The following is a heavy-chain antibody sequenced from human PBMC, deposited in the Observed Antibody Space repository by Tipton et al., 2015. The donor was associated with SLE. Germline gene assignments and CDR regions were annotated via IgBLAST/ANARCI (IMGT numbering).Heavy chain of an antibody. D-gene: IGHD6-13*01. V-gene: IGHV4-39*07. J-gene: IGHJ5*02. CDR1: GGSISSSSYY. CDR3: ARHRTYSSSWDGYNWFDP. CDR2: IYYSGGT. Sequence: LRLSCTVSGGSISSSSYYWGWIRQPPGKGLEWIGSIYYSGGTYYNPSLKSRVTISVDTSKNQFSLKLSSVTAADTAVYYCARHRTYSSSWDGYNWFDPWGQGTLVTVSS.